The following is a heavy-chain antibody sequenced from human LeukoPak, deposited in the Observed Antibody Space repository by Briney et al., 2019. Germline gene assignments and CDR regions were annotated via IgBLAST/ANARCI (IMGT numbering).Heavy chain of an antibody. CDR3: ARTTLAFDI. Sequence: GGSLRLSCVASGFTFSTYSMKWVRQAPGKGLEWVSYISDSSSTIYYADSVRGRFTISRDNAKNSLYLQMNSLRAEDTAVYYCARTTLAFDIWGQGTMVTVSS. D-gene: IGHD4-17*01. V-gene: IGHV3-48*04. CDR2: ISDSSSTI. J-gene: IGHJ3*02. CDR1: GFTFSTYS.